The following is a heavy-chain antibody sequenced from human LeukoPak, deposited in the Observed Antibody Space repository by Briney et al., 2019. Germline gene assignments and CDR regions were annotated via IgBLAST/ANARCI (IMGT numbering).Heavy chain of an antibody. Sequence: GGSLRLSCAASGISLSSNAMHWVRQALGKGLERVPVISYHGKTIQYADSVKGRFTISRDNSKNTLYLQMNSLRAEDSALYYCAKDRSGYDYYGQYYFDCWGQGALVTVSS. CDR3: AKDRSGYDYYGQYYFDC. V-gene: IGHV3-30*04. CDR1: GISLSSNA. J-gene: IGHJ4*02. CDR2: ISYHGKTI. D-gene: IGHD5-12*01.